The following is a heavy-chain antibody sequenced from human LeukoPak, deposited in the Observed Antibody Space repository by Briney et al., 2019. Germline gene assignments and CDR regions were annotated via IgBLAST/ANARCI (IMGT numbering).Heavy chain of an antibody. CDR2: LTGSTENT. J-gene: IGHJ4*02. V-gene: IGHV3-23*01. Sequence: PGGSLRLSCAASGFTFSSYAMSWVRPAPGKGLKGVFSLTGSTENTYYEVSGKGPFTISRDNSKSPLYLQMNSLRAENTAVYYCAILAGNPYWGPGTLVTVSS. D-gene: IGHD2-21*01. CDR3: AILAGNPY. CDR1: GFTFSSYA.